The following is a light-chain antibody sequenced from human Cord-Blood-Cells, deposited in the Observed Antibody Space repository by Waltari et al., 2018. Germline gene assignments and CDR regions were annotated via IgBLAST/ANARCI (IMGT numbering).Light chain of an antibody. CDR2: GAS. CDR1: QSVSSN. Sequence: EIVMTQSPATLSVSPGERATLSCRASQSVSSNLAWYQQKPGQAPRLLIYGASTRATDIPARFSGSGSGTEFTLTISSLQSEDFAVYYCQQYNNWPFTFGPGTKVDIE. J-gene: IGKJ3*01. CDR3: QQYNNWPFT. V-gene: IGKV3-15*01.